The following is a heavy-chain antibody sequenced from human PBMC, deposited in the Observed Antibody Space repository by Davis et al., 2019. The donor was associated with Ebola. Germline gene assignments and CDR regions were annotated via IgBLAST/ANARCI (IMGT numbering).Heavy chain of an antibody. CDR3: ARDANYDFWSALDAFDI. J-gene: IGHJ3*02. CDR1: GYTFSGYY. V-gene: IGHV1-2*06. CDR2: VNPYSGGT. Sequence: ASVKVSCKASGYTFSGYYINWVRQAPGQGLEWMGRVNPYSGGTKYSQKFQGRVTITRDTSASTAYMELSSLRSEDTAVYYCARDANYDFWSALDAFDIWGQGTMVTVSS. D-gene: IGHD3-3*01.